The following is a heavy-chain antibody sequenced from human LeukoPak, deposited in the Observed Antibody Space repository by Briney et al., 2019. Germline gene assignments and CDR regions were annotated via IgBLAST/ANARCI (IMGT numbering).Heavy chain of an antibody. D-gene: IGHD3-10*01. CDR2: ISGSGGST. J-gene: IGHJ3*02. CDR1: GFTFSSYA. CDR3: AKNFRGLPGLLDAFDI. V-gene: IGHV3-23*01. Sequence: TGGSLRLSCAASGFTFSSYAMSWVRQAPGKGLEWVSAISGSGGSTYYADSVKGRFTISRDNSKNTLYLQMNSLRDEDTAVYYCAKNFRGLPGLLDAFDIWGQGTMVTVSS.